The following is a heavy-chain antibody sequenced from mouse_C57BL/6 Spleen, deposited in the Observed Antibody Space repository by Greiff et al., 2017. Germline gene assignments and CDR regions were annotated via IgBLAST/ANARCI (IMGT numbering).Heavy chain of an antibody. CDR2: INPYYGGT. V-gene: IGHV1-19*01. J-gene: IGHJ3*01. D-gene: IGHD2-5*01. CDR3: ARGDYSNYPAWFAY. Sequence: VQLKESGPVLVKPGASVKMSCKASGYTFTDYYMNWVKQSPGKSLEWIGVINPYYGGTRYNQKFKGKATLTVDKSSSTAYMELNSLTSEDSAVYYCARGDYSNYPAWFAYWGQGTLVTVSA. CDR1: GYTFTDYY.